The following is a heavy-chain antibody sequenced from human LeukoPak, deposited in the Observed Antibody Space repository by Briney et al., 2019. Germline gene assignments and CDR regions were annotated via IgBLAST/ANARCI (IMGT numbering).Heavy chain of an antibody. J-gene: IGHJ4*02. Sequence: SETLSLTCAVYGGSFSGYYWSWIRQPPGKGLEWIGEINHSGSTNYNPSLKSRVTISVDTSKNQFSLKLSSVTAADTAVYYCARYRGIRGSYYYDRELYYFDYWGQGTLATVSS. V-gene: IGHV4-34*01. CDR1: GGSFSGYY. CDR3: ARYRGIRGSYYYDRELYYFDY. D-gene: IGHD3-22*01. CDR2: INHSGST.